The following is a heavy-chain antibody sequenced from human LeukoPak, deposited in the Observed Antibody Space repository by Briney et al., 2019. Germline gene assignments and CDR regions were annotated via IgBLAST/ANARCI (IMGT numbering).Heavy chain of an antibody. D-gene: IGHD2-2*01. Sequence: PSETLSLTCAVYGGSFSGYYWSWIRQPPGKGLEWIGEINHSGSTNYNPSLKSRVTISVDTSKNQFSLKPSSVTAADTAVYYCARGQVVPAAWAYYYGMDVWGQGTTVTVSS. CDR2: INHSGST. CDR1: GGSFSGYY. V-gene: IGHV4-34*01. CDR3: ARGQVVPAAWAYYYGMDV. J-gene: IGHJ6*02.